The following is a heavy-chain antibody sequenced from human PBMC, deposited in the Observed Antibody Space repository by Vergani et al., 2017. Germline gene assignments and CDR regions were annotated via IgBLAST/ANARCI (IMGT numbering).Heavy chain of an antibody. CDR1: GFTFRSYS. V-gene: IGHV3-21*01. D-gene: IGHD3-3*01. CDR3: AKDREGXDYWSTSVHWYFDL. J-gene: IGHJ2*01. CDR2: ISSASTYI. Sequence: EVQLLESGGDLVQPGGSLGLSCAASGFTFRSYSMHWVRQAPGKGLEWVSSISSASTYIYYADSMKGRLTISRDNAKNSLYLQIHSLRAEDTAVYYCAKDREGXDYWSTSVHWYFDLWGRGTLVTVSS.